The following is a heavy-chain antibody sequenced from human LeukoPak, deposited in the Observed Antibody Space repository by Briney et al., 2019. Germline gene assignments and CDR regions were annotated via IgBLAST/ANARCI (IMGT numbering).Heavy chain of an antibody. CDR2: IIPIFGTT. V-gene: IGHV1-69*06. Sequence: SVKVSCKASGGTFSSYATSWVRQAPGQGLEWMGGIIPIFGTTNYAQKFQDRVTITADKSTSTAYMELSSLISEDTAVYYCAISDMFRGRSPYYYYMDFWGKGTMVTVSS. D-gene: IGHD3-10*01. J-gene: IGHJ6*03. CDR1: GGTFSSYA. CDR3: AISDMFRGRSPYYYYMDF.